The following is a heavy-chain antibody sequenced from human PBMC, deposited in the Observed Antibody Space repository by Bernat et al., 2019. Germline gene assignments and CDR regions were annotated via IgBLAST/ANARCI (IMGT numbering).Heavy chain of an antibody. J-gene: IGHJ2*01. D-gene: IGHD6-19*01. Sequence: EVQLVESGGGLVKPGGSLRLSCAASGFTFSNAWMSWVRQAPGKGLAWVGRIKSKTDGGTTDYAAPVKGRFTISRDDSKNTLYLQMNSLNTEDTAVYYCTTGAVAARSYWYFDLWGRGTLVTVSS. CDR2: IKSKTDGGTT. CDR1: GFTFSNAW. V-gene: IGHV3-15*01. CDR3: TTGAVAARSYWYFDL.